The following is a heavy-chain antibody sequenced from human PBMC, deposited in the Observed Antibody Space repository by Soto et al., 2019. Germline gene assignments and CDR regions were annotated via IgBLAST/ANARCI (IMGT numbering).Heavy chain of an antibody. V-gene: IGHV1-18*01. CDR1: GYTFYSHS. CDR3: ARCRQEDYYYGMDV. J-gene: IGHJ6*02. Sequence: QAQLVQSGAEVKKPGASVKVSCKASGYTFYSHSISWVRQAPGQGLEWMGRISADNINTKYAQKFRGRVTMTTDTXXSTVYMELRNLRSDDTAVYYCARCRQEDYYYGMDVWGQGTTVTVSS. CDR2: ISADNINT.